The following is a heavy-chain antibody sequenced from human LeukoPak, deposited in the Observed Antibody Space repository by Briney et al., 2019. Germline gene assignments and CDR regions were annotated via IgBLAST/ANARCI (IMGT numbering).Heavy chain of an antibody. J-gene: IGHJ5*02. D-gene: IGHD2-2*01. V-gene: IGHV4-59*01. Sequence: SETLSPTCTVSGGSISSYYWSWIRQPPGKGLEWIGYIYYSGSTNYNPSLKSRVTISVDTSKNQFSLKLSSVTAADTAVYYCARVSLPNYCSSTSCHVDNWFDPWGQGTLVTVSS. CDR1: GGSISSYY. CDR2: IYYSGST. CDR3: ARVSLPNYCSSTSCHVDNWFDP.